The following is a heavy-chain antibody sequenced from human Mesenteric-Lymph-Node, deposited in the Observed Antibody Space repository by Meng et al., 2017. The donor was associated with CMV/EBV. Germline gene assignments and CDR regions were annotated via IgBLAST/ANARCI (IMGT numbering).Heavy chain of an antibody. Sequence: GGSLRLSCEASEFTFSSYSMNWVRQTPGKGLEWVANIKEDGSEQHYLESVKGRFTISRDNAKKSLYLQMNSLRAEDTAVYYCARAMGWLLNDDAFDIWGQGTMVTVSS. D-gene: IGHD3-3*01. CDR2: IKEDGSEQ. CDR1: EFTFSSYS. J-gene: IGHJ3*02. CDR3: ARAMGWLLNDDAFDI. V-gene: IGHV3-7*01.